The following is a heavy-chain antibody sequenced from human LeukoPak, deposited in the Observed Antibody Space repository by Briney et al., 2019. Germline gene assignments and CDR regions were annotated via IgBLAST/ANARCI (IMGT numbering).Heavy chain of an antibody. J-gene: IGHJ3*02. Sequence: KPSETLSLTCTVSGGSISSYYWSWIRQPPGKGLEWIGYIYYSGSTNYNPSLKSRVTISVDTSKNQFSLKLSSVTAADTAVYYCARAEPTYCGGDCYPWNAFDIWGQGTMVTVSS. CDR1: GGSISSYY. CDR3: ARAEPTYCGGDCYPWNAFDI. CDR2: IYYSGST. V-gene: IGHV4-59*01. D-gene: IGHD2-21*02.